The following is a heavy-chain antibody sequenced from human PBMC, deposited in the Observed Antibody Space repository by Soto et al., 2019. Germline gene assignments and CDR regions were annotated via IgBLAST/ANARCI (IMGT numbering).Heavy chain of an antibody. J-gene: IGHJ3*02. V-gene: IGHV3-7*01. CDR2: INEDGSEK. CDR3: ARVYCGGVCYSDHLYAFNI. CDR1: GFSFSSYW. Sequence: EVQLVESGGGLVQPGGSLRLSCGVSGFSFSSYWMSWVRQAPGKGLEWVANINEDGSEKYYADSVKGRFTFSRDNAKNSLYLQMNSLRAEDSAVYYCARVYCGGVCYSDHLYAFNIWGQGTMVTVSS. D-gene: IGHD2-21*02.